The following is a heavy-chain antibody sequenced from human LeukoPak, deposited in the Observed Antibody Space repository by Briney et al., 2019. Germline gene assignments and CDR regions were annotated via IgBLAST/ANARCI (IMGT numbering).Heavy chain of an antibody. Sequence: SETLSLTCAVYGGSFSGYYWSWIRQPPGKGLEWIGEINHSGSTNYNPSLKSRVTISVDTSKNQFSLQLSSVTAADTAVYFCARPSPEMWGANSGYYFDYWGPGILVTVSS. CDR3: ARPSPEMWGANSGYYFDY. V-gene: IGHV4-34*01. CDR1: GGSFSGYY. J-gene: IGHJ4*02. D-gene: IGHD4/OR15-4a*01. CDR2: INHSGST.